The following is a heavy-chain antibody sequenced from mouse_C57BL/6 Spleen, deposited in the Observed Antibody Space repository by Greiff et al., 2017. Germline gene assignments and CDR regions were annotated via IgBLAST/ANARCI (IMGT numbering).Heavy chain of an antibody. J-gene: IGHJ3*01. CDR2: SRNKANDYTT. CDR3: ARGTGTRSWCAY. Sequence: EVKLVESGGGLVQSGRSLRLSCATSGFTFSDFYMEWVRQAPGKGLEWIAASRNKANDYTTEYSASVKGRFIVSRDTSQSILYLQMNALRAEDTAIYYCARGTGTRSWCAYWGQGTLVTVSA. V-gene: IGHV7-1*01. D-gene: IGHD4-1*01. CDR1: GFTFSDFY.